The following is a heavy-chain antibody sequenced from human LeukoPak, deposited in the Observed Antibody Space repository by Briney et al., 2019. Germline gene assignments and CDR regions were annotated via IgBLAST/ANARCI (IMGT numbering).Heavy chain of an antibody. Sequence: AGGSLRLSCAASGFTFSDYYMSWIRQAPGKGLEWVSYISSSGSTIYYADSVKGRFTISRDNAKNSLYLQMNSLRAEDTAVYYCARDHCSSTSCSYNWSDPWGQGTLVTVSS. J-gene: IGHJ5*02. V-gene: IGHV3-11*04. CDR1: GFTFSDYY. CDR3: ARDHCSSTSCSYNWSDP. D-gene: IGHD2-2*01. CDR2: ISSSGSTI.